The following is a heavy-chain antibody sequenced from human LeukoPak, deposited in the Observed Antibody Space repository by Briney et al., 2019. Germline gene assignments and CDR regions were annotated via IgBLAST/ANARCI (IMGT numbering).Heavy chain of an antibody. V-gene: IGHV4-34*01. Sequence: PSETLSLTCDVYGGSFSGYYWTCIRQPPGKGLEWIGEINHSGSTNYNPSLKSRVTISVDTSKNQFSLKLSSVTAADTAVYYCARVVWGSGSYHHDAFDIWGQGTMVTVSS. J-gene: IGHJ3*02. CDR2: INHSGST. CDR1: GGSFSGYY. D-gene: IGHD3-10*01. CDR3: ARVVWGSGSYHHDAFDI.